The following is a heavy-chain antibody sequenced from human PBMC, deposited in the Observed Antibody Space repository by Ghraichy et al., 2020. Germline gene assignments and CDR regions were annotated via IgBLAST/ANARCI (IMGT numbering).Heavy chain of an antibody. CDR2: IYYSGST. Sequence: SETLSLTCTVSGGSISSYYWSWIRQPPGKGLEWIGYIYYSGSTNYNPSLKSRVTISVDTSKNQISLKLSSVTAADTAVYYCARGTRVRGVIITPLGYYFDYWGQGTLVTVSS. D-gene: IGHD3-10*01. CDR1: GGSISSYY. CDR3: ARGTRVRGVIITPLGYYFDY. J-gene: IGHJ4*02. V-gene: IGHV4-59*08.